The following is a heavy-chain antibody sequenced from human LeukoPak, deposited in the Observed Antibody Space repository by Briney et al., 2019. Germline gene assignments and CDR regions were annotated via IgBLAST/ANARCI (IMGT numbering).Heavy chain of an antibody. CDR1: GDSISSGDYY. Sequence: SETLSLTCTVSGDSISSGDYYWSWIRQPAGKGLEWIGRISSSGSTNYNPSLKSRVTISVDTSKNQFSLKLSSVTAADTAVYYCARDWDKKWLRPENWFDPWGQGTLVTVSS. J-gene: IGHJ5*02. D-gene: IGHD5-12*01. CDR3: ARDWDKKWLRPENWFDP. CDR2: ISSSGST. V-gene: IGHV4-61*02.